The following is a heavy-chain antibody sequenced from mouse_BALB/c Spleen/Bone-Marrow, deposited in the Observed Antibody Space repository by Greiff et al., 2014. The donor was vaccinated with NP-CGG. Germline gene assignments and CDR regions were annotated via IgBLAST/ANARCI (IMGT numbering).Heavy chain of an antibody. CDR1: GYTFTSYW. CDR2: IAPGSGST. Sequence: DLVKPGASVKLSCKASGYTFTSYWINWIKQRPGQGLEWIGRIAPGSGSTYYNEMFKGKATLTVDTSSSTAYIQLSSLSSEDSAVYFGARFPIYYGNYGAMDYWGQGTPVTVSS. D-gene: IGHD2-1*01. J-gene: IGHJ4*01. CDR3: ARFPIYYGNYGAMDY. V-gene: IGHV1S41*01.